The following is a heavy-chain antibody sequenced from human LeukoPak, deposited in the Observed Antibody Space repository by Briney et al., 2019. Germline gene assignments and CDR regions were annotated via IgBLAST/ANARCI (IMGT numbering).Heavy chain of an antibody. CDR3: ARDSGPEIIRQWFGELPNYYYYYGMDV. V-gene: IGHV3-9*01. Sequence: PGRSLRLSCAASGFTFDDYAMHWVRQAPGKGLEWVSGISWNSGSIGYADSVKGRFTISRDNAKNSLYLQMNSLRAEDTAVYYCARDSGPEIIRQWFGELPNYYYYYGMDVWGQGTTVTVSS. D-gene: IGHD3-10*01. CDR1: GFTFDDYA. CDR2: ISWNSGSI. J-gene: IGHJ6*02.